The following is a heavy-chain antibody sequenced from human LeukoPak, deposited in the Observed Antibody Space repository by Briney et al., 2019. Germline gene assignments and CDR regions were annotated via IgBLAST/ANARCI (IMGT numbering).Heavy chain of an antibody. Sequence: ASVKVSCKASGYTFTGYYMHWVRQAPGQGLEWMGWINPNSGGTNYAQKFQGRVTMTRDTSISTAYMELSRLRSDDTAVYYCARGRAAAGIFGYYYYYMDVWGKGTTVTVTS. CDR3: ARGRAAAGIFGYYYYYMDV. J-gene: IGHJ6*03. D-gene: IGHD6-13*01. V-gene: IGHV1-2*02. CDR1: GYTFTGYY. CDR2: INPNSGGT.